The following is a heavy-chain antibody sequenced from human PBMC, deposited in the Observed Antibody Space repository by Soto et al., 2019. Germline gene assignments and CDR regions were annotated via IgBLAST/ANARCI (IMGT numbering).Heavy chain of an antibody. J-gene: IGHJ4*02. D-gene: IGHD6-13*01. CDR3: ARAYGATWYFFGY. Sequence: PGGSLRLSCAASGFTVNTYPVSWVRQAPGKGLEWVAILCSGGDTKYGDSMKGRVTLSRDNSKNTLYLQMNNLRAEDTAVYYCARAYGATWYFFGYWGQGSMVTVSS. V-gene: IGHV3-66*01. CDR1: GFTVNTYP. CDR2: LCSGGDT.